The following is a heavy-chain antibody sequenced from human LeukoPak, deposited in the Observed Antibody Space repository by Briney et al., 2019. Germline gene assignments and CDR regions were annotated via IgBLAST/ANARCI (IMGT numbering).Heavy chain of an antibody. V-gene: IGHV4-4*07. J-gene: IGHJ6*03. Sequence: SETLSLTCNVSGGSISSYYWSWIRQPAGKGLEWIGRIYTSGSTNYNPSLKSRVTMSVDTSKNQFSLKLSSVTAADTAVYYCARTRYDYYDSSGEVSYYMDVWGKGTTVTISS. CDR1: GGSISSYY. CDR2: IYTSGST. D-gene: IGHD3-22*01. CDR3: ARTRYDYYDSSGEVSYYMDV.